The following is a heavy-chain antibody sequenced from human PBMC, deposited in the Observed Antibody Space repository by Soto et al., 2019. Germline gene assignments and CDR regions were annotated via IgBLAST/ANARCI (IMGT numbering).Heavy chain of an antibody. CDR3: ARDLVYCVSTGCYLFDP. D-gene: IGHD2-2*01. CDR2: ISSSSSTK. J-gene: IGHJ5*02. CDR1: GFTFSGYN. V-gene: IGHV3-48*02. Sequence: EVQLVESGGGLVQPGGSLRLSCAASGFTFSGYNMNWVRQAPGKGLEWVSYISSSSSTKYYADSVKGRFTISRDNPKHSLYLHMNSLRDEDTAVYYCARDLVYCVSTGCYLFDPWGQGTLVTVSS.